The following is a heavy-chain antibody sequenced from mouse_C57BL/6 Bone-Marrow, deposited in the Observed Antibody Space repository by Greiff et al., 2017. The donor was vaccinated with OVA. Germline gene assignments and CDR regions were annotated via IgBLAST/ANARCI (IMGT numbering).Heavy chain of an antibody. J-gene: IGHJ4*01. CDR3: ARDIWRLDAMDY. Sequence: VQLQQSGAELARPGASVKMSCKASGYTFTSYTMHWVKQRPGQGLEWIGYINPSSGYTKYNQKFKDQATLTADKSSSTAYMQLSSLTSEDSAVYYCARDIWRLDAMDYWGQGTSVTVSS. V-gene: IGHV1-4*01. CDR1: GYTFTSYT. CDR2: INPSSGYT. D-gene: IGHD1-1*02.